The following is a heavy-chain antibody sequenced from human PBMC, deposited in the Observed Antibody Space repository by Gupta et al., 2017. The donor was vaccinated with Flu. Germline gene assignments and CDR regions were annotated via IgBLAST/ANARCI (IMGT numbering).Heavy chain of an antibody. V-gene: IGHV3-11*06. CDR1: GVTFSEFH. J-gene: IGHJ1*01. CDR2: IGSGGNT. CDR3: ARDFDWAFQH. Sequence: VHLVESGGDLVQPGGSLRLSCAASGVTFSEFHMCWVRQAPGRGLEWLAYIGSGGNTDYADSVRGRFTISRDNAKNSLYLQMNSLRDEDTAVYYCARDFDWAFQHWGQGILVTVSS. D-gene: IGHD3-9*01.